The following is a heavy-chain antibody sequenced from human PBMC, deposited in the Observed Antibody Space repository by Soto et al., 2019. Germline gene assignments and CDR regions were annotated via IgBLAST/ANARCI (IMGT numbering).Heavy chain of an antibody. CDR3: ARGGLVPTRGVLDY. D-gene: IGHD1-26*01. CDR1: GGSFSGYY. V-gene: IGHV4-59*01. Sequence: QVHLQESGPGLVKPPETLSLTCSVSGGSFSGYYWSWIRQSPGKGLEWIGSIYYTGSTKYNLSLKGRATISVDSSSSRVSLRLNSLTAADTALYYCARGGLVPTRGVLDYWGRGARVTVAS. CDR2: IYYTGST. J-gene: IGHJ4*02.